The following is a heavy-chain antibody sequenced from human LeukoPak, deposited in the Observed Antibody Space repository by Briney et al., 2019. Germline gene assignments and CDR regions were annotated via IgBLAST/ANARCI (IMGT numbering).Heavy chain of an antibody. V-gene: IGHV3-53*01. CDR3: ARGGASELYYFDY. Sequence: GGSLRLSCAASGFTVSNKYMSWVRQAPGKGLECVSVIYTGGNTYYEESVKGRFPTSRDNSKNTLYLQMNSLRAEDTAIYYCARGGASELYYFDYWGQGTLVTVSS. D-gene: IGHD2-15*01. J-gene: IGHJ4*02. CDR2: IYTGGNT. CDR1: GFTVSNKY.